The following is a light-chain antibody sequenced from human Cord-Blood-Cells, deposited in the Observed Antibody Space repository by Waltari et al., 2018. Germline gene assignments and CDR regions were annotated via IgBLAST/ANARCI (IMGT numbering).Light chain of an antibody. CDR1: QDISNY. CDR2: DAS. Sequence: DIKLTQSPSSLSESVGDRVTITCQASQDISNYLNRYQQKPGKAPKLLIYDASNLETGVPSRFSGSGSGTDFTFTISSLQPEDIATYYCQQYDNLPLTFGGGTKVEIK. CDR3: QQYDNLPLT. V-gene: IGKV1-33*01. J-gene: IGKJ4*01.